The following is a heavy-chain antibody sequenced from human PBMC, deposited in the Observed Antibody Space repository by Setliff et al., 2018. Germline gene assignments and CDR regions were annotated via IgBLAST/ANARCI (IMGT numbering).Heavy chain of an antibody. CDR3: ARSPPNRGSGSGWYGDF. CDR2: INPGGGST. CDR1: GYTFTNHY. D-gene: IGHD6-19*01. V-gene: IGHV1-46*01. J-gene: IGHJ4*02. Sequence: GASVKVSCKASGYTFTNHYMHWVRQAPGQGLEWMGMINPGGGSTTYAQKFQGRVTMTRDTSTSTVYMELSSLRTDDTAVYYCARSPPNRGSGSGWYGDFWGQGTLVTVSS.